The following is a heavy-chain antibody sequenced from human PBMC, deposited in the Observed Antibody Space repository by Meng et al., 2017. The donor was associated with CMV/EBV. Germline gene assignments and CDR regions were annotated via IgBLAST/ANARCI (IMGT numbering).Heavy chain of an antibody. Sequence: SVKVSCKASGGTFSSYTISWVRQAPGQGLEWMGRIIPILGIANYAQKFQGRVTITADKSTSTAYMELSSLRSEDTAVYYCARDAYYDFWSGYYTGGVYYFDYWGQGTLVTVSS. D-gene: IGHD3-3*01. J-gene: IGHJ4*02. CDR1: GGTFSSYT. CDR2: IIPILGIA. CDR3: ARDAYYDFWSGYYTGGVYYFDY. V-gene: IGHV1-69*04.